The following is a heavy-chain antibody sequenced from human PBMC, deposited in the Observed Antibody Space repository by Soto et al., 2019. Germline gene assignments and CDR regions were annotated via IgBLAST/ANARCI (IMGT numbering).Heavy chain of an antibody. CDR1: GGSISSGGYY. CDR2: IYYSGST. D-gene: IGHD6-19*01. Sequence: QVQLQESGPGLVKPSQTLSLTCTVSGGSISSGGYYWSWIRQHPGKGLEWIGYIYYSGSTYYNPSLKSRFTISVDTSKNQFSLKLSSVTAADTAVYYCAREPESSGWYRSDAFDIWGQGTMVTVSS. CDR3: AREPESSGWYRSDAFDI. J-gene: IGHJ3*02. V-gene: IGHV4-31*03.